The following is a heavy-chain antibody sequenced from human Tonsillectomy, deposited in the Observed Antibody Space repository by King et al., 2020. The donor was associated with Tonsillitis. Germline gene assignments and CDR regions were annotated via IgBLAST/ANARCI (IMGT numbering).Heavy chain of an antibody. CDR3: AKDLVVVTAIPGNYFDY. CDR2: ISGSGGTP. J-gene: IGHJ4*02. CDR1: GFTFSSYA. D-gene: IGHD2-21*02. V-gene: IGHV3-23*04. Sequence: VQLVESGGVLVQTGGSLRLSCAASGFTFSSYAMSWVRQAPGKGLEWVSAISGSGGTPYYADSVKGRFTLPRDNSKNTLYLQMNSLRAEDTAVYYCAKDLVVVTAIPGNYFDYWGQGTLVTVSS.